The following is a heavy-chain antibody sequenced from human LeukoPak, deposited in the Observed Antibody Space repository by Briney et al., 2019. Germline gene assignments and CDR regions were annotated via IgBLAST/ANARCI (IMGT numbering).Heavy chain of an antibody. CDR3: ARYDFWSGYYFKASRGYYFDY. V-gene: IGHV1-69*13. CDR2: IIPIFGTA. Sequence: ASVKVSCKASGGTFSSYAISWVRQAPGQGLEWMGGIIPIFGTANYAQKFQGRVTFTADESTSTAYMELSSLRSEDTAVYYCARYDFWSGYYFKASRGYYFDYWGQGTLVTVSS. CDR1: GGTFSSYA. J-gene: IGHJ4*02. D-gene: IGHD3-3*01.